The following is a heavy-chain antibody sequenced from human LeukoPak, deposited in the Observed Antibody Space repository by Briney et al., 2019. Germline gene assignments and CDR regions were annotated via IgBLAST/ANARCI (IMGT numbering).Heavy chain of an antibody. CDR3: AKLGDTSPDDY. CDR1: GYSFTSYP. Sequence: ASVKVSCKTSGYSFTSYPFHWVRQAPGQGLEWMGWINPDNGNTKYSQKLQGRVTFTRDTSATTAYMELSSLRSEDTAVYYCAKLGDTSPDDYWGQGTLVTVSS. CDR2: INPDNGNT. D-gene: IGHD1-26*01. V-gene: IGHV1-3*01. J-gene: IGHJ4*02.